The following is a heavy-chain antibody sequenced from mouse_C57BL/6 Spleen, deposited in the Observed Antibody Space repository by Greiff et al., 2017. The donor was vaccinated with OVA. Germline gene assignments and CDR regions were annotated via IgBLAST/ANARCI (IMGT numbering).Heavy chain of an antibody. V-gene: IGHV1-7*01. CDR1: GYTFTSYW. J-gene: IGHJ2*01. Sequence: VQLVESGAELAKPGASVKLSCKASGYTFTSYWMHWVKQRPGQGLEWIGYINPSSGYTKYNQKFKDKATLTADKSSSTAYMQLSSLTYEDSAVYYCARPNGSSSYYFDYWGQGTTLTVSS. CDR3: ARPNGSSSYYFDY. CDR2: INPSSGYT. D-gene: IGHD1-1*01.